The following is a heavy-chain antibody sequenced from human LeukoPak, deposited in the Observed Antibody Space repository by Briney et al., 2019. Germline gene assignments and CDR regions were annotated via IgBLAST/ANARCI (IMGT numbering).Heavy chain of an antibody. D-gene: IGHD3-16*01. Sequence: GGSLRLSCAASGFSFSNYAMTWVRQAPGKGLEWVSTISSGDDITYYADSVKGRFTIYRDNPKNTLYLQMNSLRAEDTAIYYCAKDTPFGGYWGQGTLVTVSS. CDR2: ISSGDDIT. J-gene: IGHJ4*02. CDR3: AKDTPFGGY. V-gene: IGHV3-23*01. CDR1: GFSFSNYA.